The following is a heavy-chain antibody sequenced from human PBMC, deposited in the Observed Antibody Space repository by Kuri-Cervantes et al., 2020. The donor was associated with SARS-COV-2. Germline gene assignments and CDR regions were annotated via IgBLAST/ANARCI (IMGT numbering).Heavy chain of an antibody. Sequence: GGSLRLSCAASGFTFSNAWVSWVRQAPGKGLEWVGRIKSKTDGGTTDYAAPVKGRFTISRDDSKNTLYLQMNSLKTEDTAVYYCTTTEGHYDFWSGPPSWYFDYWGQGTLVTVSS. CDR1: GFTFSNAW. J-gene: IGHJ4*02. D-gene: IGHD3-3*01. CDR2: IKSKTDGGTT. CDR3: TTTEGHYDFWSGPPSWYFDY. V-gene: IGHV3-15*01.